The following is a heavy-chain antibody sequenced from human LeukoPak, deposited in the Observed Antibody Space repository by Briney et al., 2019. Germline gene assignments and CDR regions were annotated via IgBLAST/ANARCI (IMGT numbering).Heavy chain of an antibody. CDR2: INHSGST. CDR1: GASFSGYY. J-gene: IGHJ4*02. V-gene: IGHV4-34*01. D-gene: IGHD3-10*01. Sequence: SETLSLTCAVYGASFSGYYWSWIRQPPGKGLEWIGEINHSGSTNYNPSLKSRVTISVDTSKNQFSLKLSSVTAADTAVYYCARSVRRGSGSYYKDWGQGTLVTVSS. CDR3: ARSVRRGSGSYYKD.